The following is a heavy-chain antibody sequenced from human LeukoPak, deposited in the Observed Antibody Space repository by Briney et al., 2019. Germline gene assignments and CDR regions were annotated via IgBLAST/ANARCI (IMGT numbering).Heavy chain of an antibody. D-gene: IGHD5-18*01. J-gene: IGHJ4*02. V-gene: IGHV4-39*07. Sequence: SETLSLTCTVSGGSISTSNYYWGWIRQPPGKGPEWIGNIFYSGSTYYSPSLKSRVTISVDKSKNQLSLKLISVTAADTAVYYCARDVGTALVTGDYWGQGTLVTVSS. CDR3: ARDVGTALVTGDY. CDR2: IFYSGST. CDR1: GGSISTSNYY.